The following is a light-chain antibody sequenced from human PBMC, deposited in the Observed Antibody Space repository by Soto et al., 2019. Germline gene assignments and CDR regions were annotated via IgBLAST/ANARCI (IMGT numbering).Light chain of an antibody. J-gene: IGKJ4*01. CDR3: QQYKNWPLT. CDR1: QTIINN. CDR2: GAS. Sequence: EIVMTQSSAPLSVSPGERATLSCRASQTIINNLAWYQQKPGQAPRLLIYGASTRATGIPARFTASGSGTEFTLTISSLQSEDCAIYYCQQYKNWPLTFGGGTKVEIK. V-gene: IGKV3-15*01.